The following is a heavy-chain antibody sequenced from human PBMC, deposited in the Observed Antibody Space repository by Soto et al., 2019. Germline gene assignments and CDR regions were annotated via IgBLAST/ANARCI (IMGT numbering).Heavy chain of an antibody. D-gene: IGHD6-13*01. CDR2: ITTNGHT. Sequence: GGSLRLSCSASGFTFSNCFMTWVRQPPGKRLEWVSVITTNGHTAYADSVKGRFTISRDNSKNTAYLQMNSLRAEDTAVYYCAKGLLNGRWYAADWGQGTLVTVSS. CDR1: GFTFSNCF. J-gene: IGHJ4*02. V-gene: IGHV3-23*01. CDR3: AKGLLNGRWYAAD.